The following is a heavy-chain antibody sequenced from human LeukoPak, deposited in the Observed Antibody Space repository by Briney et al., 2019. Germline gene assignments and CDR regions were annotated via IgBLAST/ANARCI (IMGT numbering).Heavy chain of an antibody. CDR2: IYYSGST. D-gene: IGHD6-13*01. CDR1: GGSISSYY. CDR3: ARKGAYSSSWTGYYGMDV. V-gene: IGHV4-59*01. J-gene: IGHJ6*02. Sequence: PSETLSLTCTVSGGSISSYYWSWIRQPPGKGLERIGYIYYSGSTNYNPSLKSRVTISVDTSKNQFSLKLSSVTAADTAVYYCARKGAYSSSWTGYYGMDVWGQGTTVTVSS.